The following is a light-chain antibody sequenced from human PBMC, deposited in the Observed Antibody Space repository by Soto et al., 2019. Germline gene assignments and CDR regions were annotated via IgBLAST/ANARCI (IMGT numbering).Light chain of an antibody. J-gene: IGKJ2*02. Sequence: VFTKSPYKLSLSEGESATLCSRAIQSVGPNLVWYQQKFGQAPRRLIYGVSTRATGVPARFSGSGSGTEFTLTISSLQSEEFAVYYCPERSRHPCT. CDR3: PERSRHPCT. CDR1: QSVGPN. V-gene: IGKV3-15*01. CDR2: GVS.